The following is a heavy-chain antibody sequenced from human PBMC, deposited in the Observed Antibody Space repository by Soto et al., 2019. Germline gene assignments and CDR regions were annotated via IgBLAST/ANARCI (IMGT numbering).Heavy chain of an antibody. CDR2: FDPEDGEK. CDR1: GYTLTELS. V-gene: IGHV1-24*01. D-gene: IGHD3-22*01. J-gene: IGHJ6*02. CDR3: ATLSEQYYYDSSGEGVDV. Sequence: QVQLVQSGAEVKKPGASVKVSCKVSGYTLTELSMHWVRQAPGKGLEWMGGFDPEDGEKIYAQKFQGRVTMTEDKSTDTAYMELSSLRSEDTAVYYCATLSEQYYYDSSGEGVDVWGQGTTVTVSS.